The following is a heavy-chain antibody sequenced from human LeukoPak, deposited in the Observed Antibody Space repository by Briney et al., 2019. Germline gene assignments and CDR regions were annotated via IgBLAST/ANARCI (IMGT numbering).Heavy chain of an antibody. V-gene: IGHV1-2*02. CDR1: GHTFTGYY. CDR3: AREGEGLLWFGGSWFDP. CDR2: INANSGDT. Sequence: ASVKVSCKASGHTFTGYYMHWVRQAPGQGLEWMGWINANSGDTNYAQKFQGRVTMTRDTSISTAYMELSRLRSDDTAVYYCAREGEGLLWFGGSWFDPWGQGTLVTVSS. D-gene: IGHD3-10*01. J-gene: IGHJ5*02.